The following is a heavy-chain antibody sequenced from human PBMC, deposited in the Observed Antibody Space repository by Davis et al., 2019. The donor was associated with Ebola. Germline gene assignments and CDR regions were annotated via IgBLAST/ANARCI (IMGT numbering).Heavy chain of an antibody. CDR1: GFSFSSYG. D-gene: IGHD4-17*01. CDR2: IWSGGSTQ. CDR3: AKDRWGGDYGYFDY. V-gene: IGHV3-33*06. Sequence: GESLKISCAASGFSFSSYGMHWVRQAPGKGLEWVAVIWSGGSTQYYADSVKGRFTISRDNSKNTLYLQMNSLRAEDTAVYYCAKDRWGGDYGYFDYWGQGTLVTVSS. J-gene: IGHJ4*02.